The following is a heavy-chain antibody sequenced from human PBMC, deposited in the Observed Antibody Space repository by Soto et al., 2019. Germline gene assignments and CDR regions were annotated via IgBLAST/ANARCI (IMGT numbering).Heavy chain of an antibody. CDR1: GGSISSSSYY. CDR2: IYYSGST. Sequence: SETLSLTCTVSGGSISSSSYYWGWIRQPPGKGLEWIGSIYYSGSTYYNPSLKSRVTISVDTSKNQFSLKLSSVTAADTAVYYCARGDYGDYYYYYYMDVWGKGTTVTVSS. CDR3: ARGDYGDYYYYYYMDV. J-gene: IGHJ6*03. V-gene: IGHV4-39*01. D-gene: IGHD4-17*01.